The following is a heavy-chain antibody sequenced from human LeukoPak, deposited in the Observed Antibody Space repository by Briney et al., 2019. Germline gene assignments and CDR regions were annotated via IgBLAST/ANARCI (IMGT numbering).Heavy chain of an antibody. CDR1: GGSFSAYI. V-gene: IGHV4-34*01. Sequence: PSETLSLTCAVYGGSFSAYIWGWIPQPPGKGLEWIGEISPSGSTTYSPSLRSRVTTSLDTAKNQFSLQLHSVTAAATAVYSCARLAKCGSTCRGKYWYFDLWGRGTLVTVSS. J-gene: IGHJ2*01. D-gene: IGHD2-21*01. CDR3: ARLAKCGSTCRGKYWYFDL. CDR2: ISPSGST.